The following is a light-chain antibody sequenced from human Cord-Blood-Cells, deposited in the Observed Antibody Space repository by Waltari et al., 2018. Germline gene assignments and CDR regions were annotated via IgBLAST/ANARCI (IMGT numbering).Light chain of an antibody. Sequence: EIVLTQSPATLSLSPGERATLSCWASQSVSSSYLAGYQQKPGLAPRLLIYDASSRATGFPARFSGSGSGTDFTLTISRLEPEDFAVYYCQQYGSSPLTFGGGTKVEIK. CDR1: QSVSSSY. V-gene: IGKV3D-20*01. CDR2: DAS. J-gene: IGKJ4*01. CDR3: QQYGSSPLT.